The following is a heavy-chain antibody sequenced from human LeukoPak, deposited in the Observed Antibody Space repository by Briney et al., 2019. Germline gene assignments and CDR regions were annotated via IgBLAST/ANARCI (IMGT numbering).Heavy chain of an antibody. CDR2: INPDGSDT. J-gene: IGHJ4*02. V-gene: IGHV3-74*01. CDR1: GFTFSNYW. D-gene: IGHD2/OR15-2a*01. CDR3: ARDNMGFDY. Sequence: GGSLRLSCAVSGFTFSNYWMHWVRQDPGKRLVWVSRINPDGSDTSYVDSVKGRFTISRDNAKNSLYLQMNSLRAEDTAVYYCARDNMGFDYWGQGTLVTVSS.